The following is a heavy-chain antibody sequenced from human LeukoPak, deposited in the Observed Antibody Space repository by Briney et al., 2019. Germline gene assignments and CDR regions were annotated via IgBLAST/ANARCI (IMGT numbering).Heavy chain of an antibody. Sequence: GGSLRLSWPASGSTVSSNYMSCVRQAPGNVLEWDSVIYSCVSTYYADSLKGRFTISRANPKNTLYHKMNSLRAEYTAVYYRATDEPWGYYDSSRYSEVWGQGTLVTVSS. CDR1: GSTVSSNY. CDR3: ATDEPWGYYDSSRYSEV. CDR2: IYSCVST. D-gene: IGHD3-22*01. J-gene: IGHJ4*02. V-gene: IGHV3-53*01.